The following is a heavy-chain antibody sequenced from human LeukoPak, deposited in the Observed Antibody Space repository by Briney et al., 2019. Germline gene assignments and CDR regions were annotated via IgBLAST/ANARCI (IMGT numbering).Heavy chain of an antibody. CDR2: VKSKTDGGTT. D-gene: IGHD1-1*01. CDR1: GFTFSKAW. Sequence: GGSLRLSCAASGFTFSKAWMSWVRQALGKGVEGVGRVKSKTDGGTTDYAAPVTGRFTISRDDSKNTLDLQMNSLKTEDTAVYYCSTGTGRTDFDYWGQGTLVTVSS. CDR3: STGTGRTDFDY. J-gene: IGHJ4*02. V-gene: IGHV3-15*01.